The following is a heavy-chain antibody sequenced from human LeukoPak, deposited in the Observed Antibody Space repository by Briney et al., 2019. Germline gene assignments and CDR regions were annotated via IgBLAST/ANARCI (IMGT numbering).Heavy chain of an antibody. Sequence: GGSLRLSCAASGFTFSSYAMSWVRQAPGKGLEWVSAISGSGGSTYYADSVKGRSTISRDNSKNTLYLQMSSLRAEDTAVYYCLPAALQPLVDYWGQGTLVTVSS. D-gene: IGHD2-2*01. CDR3: LPAALQPLVDY. CDR1: GFTFSSYA. V-gene: IGHV3-23*01. CDR2: ISGSGGST. J-gene: IGHJ4*02.